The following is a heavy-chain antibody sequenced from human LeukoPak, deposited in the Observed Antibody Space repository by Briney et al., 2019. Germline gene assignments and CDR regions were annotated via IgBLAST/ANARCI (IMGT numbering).Heavy chain of an antibody. CDR3: AKGRWLHVPLDY. CDR2: IFSSNST. J-gene: IGHJ4*02. CDR1: GVTVRSNY. D-gene: IGHD5-24*01. Sequence: GGSLRLSCAASGVTVRSNYMNWVRQAPGKGLEWVALIFSSNSTYYADSVKGRFTISRDNSKNTLYLQMNSLRAEDTAVYYCAKGRWLHVPLDYWGQGTLVTVSS. V-gene: IGHV3-53*01.